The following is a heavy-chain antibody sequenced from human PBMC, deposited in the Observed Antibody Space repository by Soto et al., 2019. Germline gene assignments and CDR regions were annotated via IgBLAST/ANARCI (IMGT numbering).Heavy chain of an antibody. J-gene: IGHJ6*02. Sequence: QVQLVQSGAEVKKTGASVKVSCKASGYTFTSYGISWVRQAPGQGLDWLGWISGYNGNTNYAQKPQGRVTMTTVTSMSTDYIELSSLISDDTAVYYCARAGDLQWLVPYYYGMDVWGQGTTVTVSS. V-gene: IGHV1-18*01. CDR2: ISGYNGNT. CDR1: GYTFTSYG. CDR3: ARAGDLQWLVPYYYGMDV. D-gene: IGHD6-19*01.